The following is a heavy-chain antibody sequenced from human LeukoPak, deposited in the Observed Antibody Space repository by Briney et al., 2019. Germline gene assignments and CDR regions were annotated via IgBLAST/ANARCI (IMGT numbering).Heavy chain of an antibody. CDR2: IYTSGST. Sequence: PSETLSLTCTVSGGSISSGSYYWSWIRQPAGKGLEWIGRIYTSGSTNYNPSLKSRATISVDTSKNQFSLKLSSVTAADTAVYYCARDVRYGSGSCMDVWGKGTTVTISS. J-gene: IGHJ6*03. D-gene: IGHD3-10*01. CDR1: GGSISSGSYY. CDR3: ARDVRYGSGSCMDV. V-gene: IGHV4-61*02.